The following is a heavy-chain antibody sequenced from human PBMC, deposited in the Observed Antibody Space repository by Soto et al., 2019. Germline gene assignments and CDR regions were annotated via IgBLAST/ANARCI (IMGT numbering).Heavy chain of an antibody. J-gene: IGHJ5*02. Sequence: QVQLVQSGDEVKKPGASVKVSCKASGYDLITYGITWVRQAPGQGLEWMGWISAHSGNTDYAQTFGGRVTVTTDTSTNTAYMELRSLTSDDTAVYYCARWGGYCTSATCFSGWFDPWGQGTLVTVSS. CDR1: GYDLITYG. D-gene: IGHD2-2*01. CDR3: ARWGGYCTSATCFSGWFDP. CDR2: ISAHSGNT. V-gene: IGHV1-18*01.